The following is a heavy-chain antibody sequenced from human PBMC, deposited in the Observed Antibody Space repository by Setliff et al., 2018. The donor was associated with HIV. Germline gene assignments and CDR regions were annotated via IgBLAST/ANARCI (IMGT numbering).Heavy chain of an antibody. J-gene: IGHJ5*02. V-gene: IGHV4-39*01. D-gene: IGHD6-13*01. Sequence: SETLSLTCTVSGGSISSSRYYWGWIRQPPGKGLEWIGTIYYSGNTYYNPSFKSRVTISVDTSKNQISLKLSSVTAADTAVFYCARQGPSPSSAAATDWFDPWGQGTLVTVS. CDR2: IYYSGNT. CDR3: ARQGPSPSSAAATDWFDP. CDR1: GGSISSSRYY.